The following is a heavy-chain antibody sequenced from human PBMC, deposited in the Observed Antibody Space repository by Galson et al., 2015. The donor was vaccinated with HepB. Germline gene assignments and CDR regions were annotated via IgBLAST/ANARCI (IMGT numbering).Heavy chain of an antibody. CDR3: AKGYGLLDS. J-gene: IGHJ5*01. V-gene: IGHV3-23*01. D-gene: IGHD5-18*01. CDR2: ITGKGDST. Sequence: SLRLSCAASGFGFDTHAMSWVRQAPGKGLEWISGITGKGDSTFYADSVKGRFTVSKDNSNNMLYLQMNSLRAEDAGLYFCAKGYGLLDSWGQGILVTVSS. CDR1: GFGFDTHA.